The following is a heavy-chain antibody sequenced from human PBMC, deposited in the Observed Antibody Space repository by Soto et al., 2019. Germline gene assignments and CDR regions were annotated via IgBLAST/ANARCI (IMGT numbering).Heavy chain of an antibody. D-gene: IGHD4-17*01. CDR2: INAGNGNT. Sequence: GASVKVSCKASGYTFTGYYMHWVRQAPGQGLEWMGWINAGNGNTNYAQKFQGWVTMTRDTSASTAYMELSSLRSEDTAVYYCARDRASDYGDYYGMDVWGQGTTVTVSS. J-gene: IGHJ6*02. CDR3: ARDRASDYGDYYGMDV. CDR1: GYTFTGYY. V-gene: IGHV1-2*04.